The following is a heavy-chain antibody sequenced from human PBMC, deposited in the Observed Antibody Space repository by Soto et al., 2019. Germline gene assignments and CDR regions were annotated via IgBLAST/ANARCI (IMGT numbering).Heavy chain of an antibody. Sequence: EVQLVESGGGLVQPGGSLRLSCAASGFTFSSYSMNWARQAPGKGLEWISYISSSSRTIYYPDSVKGRFTISRDNAKNSLCLQMNSRRAEDTAVYYCARDKGRSPLDYWGQGTLVTVSS. V-gene: IGHV3-48*01. D-gene: IGHD2-15*01. CDR2: ISSSSRTI. CDR1: GFTFSSYS. CDR3: ARDKGRSPLDY. J-gene: IGHJ4*02.